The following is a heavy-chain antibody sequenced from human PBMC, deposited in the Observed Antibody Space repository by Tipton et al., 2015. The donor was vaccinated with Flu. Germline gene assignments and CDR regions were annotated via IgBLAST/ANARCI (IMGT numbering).Heavy chain of an antibody. CDR3: ARGRAVAGFRGFDY. J-gene: IGHJ4*02. D-gene: IGHD6-19*01. CDR2: IYTSGST. V-gene: IGHV4-61*02. CDR1: GGSISSGSYY. Sequence: TLSLTCTVSGGSISSGSYYWSWIRQPAGKGLEWIERIYTSGSTNYNPSLKSRVTISVDTSKNQFSLKLSSVTAADTAVYYCARGRAVAGFRGFDYWGQGTLVTVSS.